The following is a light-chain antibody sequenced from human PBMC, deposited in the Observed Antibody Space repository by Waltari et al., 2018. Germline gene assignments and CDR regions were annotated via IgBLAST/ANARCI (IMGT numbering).Light chain of an antibody. CDR3: CSYAGSYTLV. CDR2: DVN. Sequence: QSALTQPRPASGSPGHPATISSTGTSSDVGLFTYAPWHQQHPGKAPKLMIYDVNKRPSGVPDRFSGSKSGNTASLTISGLQAEDEADYYCCSYAGSYTLVFGGGTKLTVL. CDR1: SSDVGLFTY. J-gene: IGLJ3*02. V-gene: IGLV2-11*01.